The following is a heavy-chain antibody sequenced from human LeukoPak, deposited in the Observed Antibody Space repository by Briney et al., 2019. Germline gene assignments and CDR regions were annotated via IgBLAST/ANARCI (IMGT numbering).Heavy chain of an antibody. CDR1: GFTFSVYG. Sequence: GSPLTLPCRASGFTFSVYGMQWARQAPGKGLEGVALISTDGCDKDCADSVKGRFTLSRDNSKNTLYLQMNSLRVEDTAVYYCAKDGTRSWFGEATWGQGTLVTVSS. CDR2: ISTDGCDK. V-gene: IGHV3-30*18. D-gene: IGHD3-10*01. J-gene: IGHJ5*02. CDR3: AKDGTRSWFGEAT.